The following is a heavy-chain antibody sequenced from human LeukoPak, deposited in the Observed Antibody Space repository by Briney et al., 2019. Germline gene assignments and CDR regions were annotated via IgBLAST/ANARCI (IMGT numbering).Heavy chain of an antibody. Sequence: GAPLLSCSASSGSISSNYVGWLRQPPRGGLQGWSSIISSGGAPKYADSVKGRFTISRDNSKNTLYLQMNSLRAEDTAQYFCARDPIGDYIGAFEFWGRGAVVTVSS. CDR1: SGSISSNY. CDR2: ISSGGAP. D-gene: IGHD4-17*01. CDR3: ARDPIGDYIGAFEF. V-gene: IGHV3-53*01. J-gene: IGHJ3*01.